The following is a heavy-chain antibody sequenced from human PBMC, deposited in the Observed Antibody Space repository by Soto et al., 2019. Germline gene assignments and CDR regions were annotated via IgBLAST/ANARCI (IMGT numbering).Heavy chain of an antibody. Sequence: SVKVSCKASGGTFSNYAISWVRQAPGQGLEWMGGLIPIFGTPDYAQKFQGRVTITADGSTSTAYMELSSLRSEDTAVYYCASQLTGDSYYYGMDVWGQGTTVTVSS. D-gene: IGHD7-27*01. CDR3: ASQLTGDSYYYGMDV. V-gene: IGHV1-69*13. CDR1: GGTFSNYA. CDR2: LIPIFGTP. J-gene: IGHJ6*02.